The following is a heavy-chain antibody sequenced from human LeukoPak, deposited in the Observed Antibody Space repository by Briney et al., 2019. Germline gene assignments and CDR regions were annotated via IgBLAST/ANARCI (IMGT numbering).Heavy chain of an antibody. Sequence: PSETLSLTCAVSGYSISSGYYWSWIRQPAGKGLEWIGRIYTSGSTNYNPSLKSRVTISVDTSKNQFSLKLSSVTAADTAVYYCAREAVPYYYYYYYMDVWGKGTTVTVSS. J-gene: IGHJ6*03. D-gene: IGHD6-19*01. CDR3: AREAVPYYYYYYYMDV. CDR2: IYTSGST. V-gene: IGHV4-61*02. CDR1: GYSISSGYY.